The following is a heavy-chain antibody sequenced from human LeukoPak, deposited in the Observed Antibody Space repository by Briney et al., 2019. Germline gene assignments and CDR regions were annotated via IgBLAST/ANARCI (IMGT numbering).Heavy chain of an antibody. Sequence: PLETLSLTCAVYGGSFSGYYWCWWRQPPGEGGEGWREINHSGDTNYNPSLKSRVTISVDTSKSQFSLKLSSVTAADTAVYCCARGLNRAPSGSYYRGNLNWCHPGGQGTLVTLPS. CDR2: INHSGDT. CDR1: GGSFSGYY. D-gene: IGHD3-10*01. J-gene: IGHJ5*02. CDR3: ARGLNRAPSGSYYRGNLNWCHP. V-gene: IGHV4-34*01.